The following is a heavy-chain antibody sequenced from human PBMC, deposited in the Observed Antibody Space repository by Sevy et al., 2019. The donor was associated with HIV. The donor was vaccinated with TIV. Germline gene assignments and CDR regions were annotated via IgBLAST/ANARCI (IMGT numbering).Heavy chain of an antibody. J-gene: IGHJ4*02. CDR3: ARVWDYDFWSGYWDY. V-gene: IGHV3-30-3*01. D-gene: IGHD3-3*01. CDR2: ISYDESNK. CDR1: GFTFSSYA. Sequence: GGSLRLSCAASGFTFSSYAMHWVRQAPGKGLEWVAVISYDESNKYYADSVKGRFTISRDNSKNTLYLQMNSLRAEDTAVYYCARVWDYDFWSGYWDYWGQGTLVTVSS.